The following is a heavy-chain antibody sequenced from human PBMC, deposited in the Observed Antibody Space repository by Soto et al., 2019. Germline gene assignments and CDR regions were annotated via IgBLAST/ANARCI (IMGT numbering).Heavy chain of an antibody. J-gene: IGHJ5*01. CDR2: IYHSGAT. V-gene: IGHV4-4*02. CDR1: GDSMNNNNW. CDR3: ARAGLGLAFDS. D-gene: IGHD6-19*01. Sequence: QVQLQESGPGLVKPSGTLSLTCAVSGDSMNNNNWWSWVRQSPRKGLEWIAEIYHSGATSYNPSLQSRVTISIDKSEKQFSLKLNSVTAADTAVYYCARAGLGLAFDSWGQGALVTVSS.